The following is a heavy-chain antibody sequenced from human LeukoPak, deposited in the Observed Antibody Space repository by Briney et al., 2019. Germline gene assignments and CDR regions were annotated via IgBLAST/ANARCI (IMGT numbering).Heavy chain of an antibody. Sequence: SETLSLTRAVSGYSINSGYYWGWIRQPPGKGLEWIGSIYHSGSTYYNPSLKSRVTISVDTSKNQFSLKLSSVIAADTAVYYCARAASIAVASPGTFDYWGQGTLVTVSS. CDR3: ARAASIAVASPGTFDY. J-gene: IGHJ4*02. V-gene: IGHV4-38-2*01. CDR2: IYHSGST. D-gene: IGHD6-19*01. CDR1: GYSINSGYY.